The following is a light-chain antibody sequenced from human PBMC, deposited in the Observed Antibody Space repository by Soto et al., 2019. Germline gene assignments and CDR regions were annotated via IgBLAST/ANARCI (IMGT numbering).Light chain of an antibody. CDR3: QQSYSTPT. V-gene: IGKV1-39*01. J-gene: IGKJ1*01. Sequence: DIQLTQSPSSLSASVGDRVTITCRSSQSISIYLNWYQHKPGKVPKLLIFDGSNFHSGVPSRFSGSGSGTDFTLTISSLQPEDFATYYCQQSYSTPTFGQGTKVEIK. CDR1: QSISIY. CDR2: DGS.